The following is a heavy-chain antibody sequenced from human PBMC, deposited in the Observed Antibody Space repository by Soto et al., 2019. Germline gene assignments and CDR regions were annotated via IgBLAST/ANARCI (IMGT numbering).Heavy chain of an antibody. CDR3: ASVYKNWFDS. Sequence: GESLKISCKTSGYNFSAFWIHWVRQMPGKGLEWLGKIDPSDSYTNYSPSFEGHITISTDNSITTAYLQWSSLRASDTALYFCASVYKNWFDSWAQGTMVTVSS. CDR1: GYNFSAFW. CDR2: IDPSDSYT. D-gene: IGHD1-1*01. J-gene: IGHJ5*01. V-gene: IGHV5-10-1*01.